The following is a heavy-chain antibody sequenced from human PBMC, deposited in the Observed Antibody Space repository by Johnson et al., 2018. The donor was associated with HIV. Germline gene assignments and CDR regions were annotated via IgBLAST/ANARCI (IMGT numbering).Heavy chain of an antibody. CDR2: INVYGSST. J-gene: IGHJ3*02. Sequence: VQLVESGGGLVQPGGSLRLSCAASGFTVSSNYMSWVRQAPGKGLEWVSRINVYGSSTNYADSVKGRFTISRDNAKNTVYLQMNSLRADEPAVYDCARAGGEGAARTDAFDIWGQGTMVTVSS. V-gene: IGHV3-74*02. D-gene: IGHD6-6*01. CDR3: ARAGGEGAARTDAFDI. CDR1: GFTVSSNY.